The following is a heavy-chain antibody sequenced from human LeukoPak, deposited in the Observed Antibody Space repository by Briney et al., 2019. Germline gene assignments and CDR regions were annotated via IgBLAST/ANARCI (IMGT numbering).Heavy chain of an antibody. V-gene: IGHV1-18*01. CDR3: AKGAGDPSIAAANRMDV. CDR1: GYTFTSYG. J-gene: IGHJ6*02. CDR2: ISAYNGNT. D-gene: IGHD6-13*01. Sequence: ASVKVSCKASGYTFTSYGISWVRQAPGQGLEWMGWISAYNGNTNYAQKLQGRVTMTTDTSTSTAYMGLRSLRSDDTALYYCAKGAGDPSIAAANRMDVWGQGTTVTVSS.